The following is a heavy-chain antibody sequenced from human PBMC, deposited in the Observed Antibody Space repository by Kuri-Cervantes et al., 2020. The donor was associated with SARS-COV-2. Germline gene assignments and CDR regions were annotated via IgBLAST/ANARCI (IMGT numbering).Heavy chain of an antibody. CDR1: GFTFSSYS. Sequence: GESLKISCAASGFTFSSYSMNWVRQAPGKGLVWVSRINSDGSTTSYADSVKGRFTISRDNAKNTLYLQMNSLRAEDTAVYYCARISIGVVAATLFLAYYYYYGMDVWGQGTTVTVSS. J-gene: IGHJ6*02. CDR2: INSDGSTT. V-gene: IGHV3-74*01. D-gene: IGHD2-15*01. CDR3: ARISIGVVAATLFLAYYYYYGMDV.